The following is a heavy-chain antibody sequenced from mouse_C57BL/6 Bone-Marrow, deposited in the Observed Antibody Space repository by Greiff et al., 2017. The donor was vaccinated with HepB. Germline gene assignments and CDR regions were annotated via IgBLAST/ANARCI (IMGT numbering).Heavy chain of an antibody. D-gene: IGHD1-1*02. CDR1: GYTFTSYW. V-gene: IGHV1-55*01. Sequence: VKLQQPGAELVKPGASVKMSCKASGYTFTSYWITWVKQRPGQGLEWIGDIYPGSGSTNYNEKFKSKATLTVDTSSSTAYMQRSSLTSEDSAVYCCARSVVKAVDYGGQGTTLTVSS. CDR3: ARSVVKAVDY. J-gene: IGHJ2*01. CDR2: IYPGSGST.